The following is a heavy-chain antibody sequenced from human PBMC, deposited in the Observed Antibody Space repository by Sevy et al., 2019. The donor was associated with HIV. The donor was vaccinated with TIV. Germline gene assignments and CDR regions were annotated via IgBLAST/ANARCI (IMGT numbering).Heavy chain of an antibody. CDR2: TYYRSKWYN. Sequence: SQTLSLTCAISGDSVSSNSAAWNWIRQSPSRGLEWLGRTYYRSKWYNDYAVSVKSRITINPDTSKNKFSLQMNSVTPEDTAVYYCERDGGDIVATIYYFDYWGQGTLVTVSS. V-gene: IGHV6-1*01. CDR3: ERDGGDIVATIYYFDY. J-gene: IGHJ4*02. CDR1: GDSVSSNSAA. D-gene: IGHD5-12*01.